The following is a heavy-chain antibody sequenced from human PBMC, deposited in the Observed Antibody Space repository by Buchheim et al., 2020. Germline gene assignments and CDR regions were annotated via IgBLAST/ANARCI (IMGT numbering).Heavy chain of an antibody. CDR3: ARLKGPLRCGSASCPTWFDP. J-gene: IGHJ5*02. D-gene: IGHD2-2*01. CDR1: NGSINNNLYY. V-gene: IGHV4-39*01. CDR2: IYYTGNT. Sequence: QLHLQESGPGLVKPSETLSLTCTVSNGSINNNLYYWGWIRQPPGRGLEWIGNIYYTGNTYYNPSLKSRLTMSLDPSRNQFSLKLNSLTSADTAFYSCARLKGPLRCGSASCPTWFDPWGQGTL.